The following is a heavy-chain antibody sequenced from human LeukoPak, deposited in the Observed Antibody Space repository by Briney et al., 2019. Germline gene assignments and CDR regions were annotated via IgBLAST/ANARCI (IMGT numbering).Heavy chain of an antibody. CDR2: IIPIFGTA. J-gene: IGHJ5*02. Sequence: ASVKVSCKASGGTFSSYAISWVRQAPGQGLEWMGGIIPIFGTANYAQKFQGRVTITTDESTSTAYMELSSLRSEDTAVYYCARARSPSSGYLLRNHNWFDPWGQGTPVTVSS. CDR3: ARARSPSSGYLLRNHNWFDP. D-gene: IGHD3-22*01. V-gene: IGHV1-69*05. CDR1: GGTFSSYA.